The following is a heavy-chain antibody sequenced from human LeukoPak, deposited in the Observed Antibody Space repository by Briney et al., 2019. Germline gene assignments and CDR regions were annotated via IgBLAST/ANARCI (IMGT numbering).Heavy chain of an antibody. V-gene: IGHV4-59*08. CDR2: GHHSDTT. D-gene: IGHD6-13*01. Sequence: SETLSLTCAVSGGAISSYYWGWIRQPPGKGLEWIGYGHHSDTTNYNPSLKSRVTISVDTSKSHFSLKLTSVTAADTAVYYCAGRTSASGTFYYWGQETLVTVSS. CDR1: GGAISSYY. J-gene: IGHJ4*02. CDR3: AGRTSASGTFYY.